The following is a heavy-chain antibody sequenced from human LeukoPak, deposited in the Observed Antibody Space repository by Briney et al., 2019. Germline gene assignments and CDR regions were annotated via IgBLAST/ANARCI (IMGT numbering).Heavy chain of an antibody. J-gene: IGHJ4*02. D-gene: IGHD2-2*01. CDR3: AKHCSSTSCYF. V-gene: IGHV3-23*01. CDR1: GFTFSSYA. Sequence: GGSLRLSCAASGFTFSSYAMSWVRQAPGKGLGWVSAISGSGGSTYYADSVKGRFTISRDNSKNTLYLQMNSLRAEDTAVYYCAKHCSSTSCYFWGQGTLVTVSS. CDR2: ISGSGGST.